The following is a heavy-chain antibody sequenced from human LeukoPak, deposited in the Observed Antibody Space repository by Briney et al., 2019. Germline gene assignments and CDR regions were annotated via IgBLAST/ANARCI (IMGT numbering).Heavy chain of an antibody. CDR2: VYYSGST. D-gene: IGHD3-22*01. V-gene: IGHV4-61*03. CDR1: GGSVSSGSHY. CDR3: ARDSGDSSGYYQYYFDY. Sequence: SETLSLTCPVSGGSVSSGSHYWSWVRQPPGKGLEWIGHVYYSGSTSYNPSLKGRVTISVDTSKNHFSLGLHSVTAADTAVYYCARDSGDSSGYYQYYFDYWGQGTLVTVSS. J-gene: IGHJ4*02.